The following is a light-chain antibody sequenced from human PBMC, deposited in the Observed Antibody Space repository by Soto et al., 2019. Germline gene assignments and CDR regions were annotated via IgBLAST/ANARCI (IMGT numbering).Light chain of an antibody. CDR1: QNVSTW. CDR2: GAS. J-gene: IGKJ5*01. V-gene: IGKV1-12*01. CDR3: QQDYNLVWT. Sequence: DIQITQSPSSVSSSVGDRFTVTCRASQNVSTWLTWYQQTPGKAPNLLIYGASTLQRGVPSRFSGSGSGTEFTLTISSLQPEDFAVYYCQQDYNLVWTFGQGTRLEIK.